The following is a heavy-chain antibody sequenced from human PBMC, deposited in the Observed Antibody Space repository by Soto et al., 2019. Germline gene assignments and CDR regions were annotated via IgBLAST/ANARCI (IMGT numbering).Heavy chain of an antibody. D-gene: IGHD3-3*01. Sequence: SETLSLTCAVYGESFSGYYWSWIRQAPGKGLEWIGEINHSGSTNYNPSLKSRVTISVDTSKNQFSLKLNSVTGADTAVYYCARSDFWSGCLDYWGQGTLVTVSS. J-gene: IGHJ4*02. CDR3: ARSDFWSGCLDY. V-gene: IGHV4-34*01. CDR1: GESFSGYY. CDR2: INHSGST.